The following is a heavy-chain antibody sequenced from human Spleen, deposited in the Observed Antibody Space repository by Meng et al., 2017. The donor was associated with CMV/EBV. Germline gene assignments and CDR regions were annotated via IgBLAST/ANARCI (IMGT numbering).Heavy chain of an antibody. CDR3: ARAPSRRQVVPAAIKRNWFDP. Sequence: FSTASGGTFSSNSINWVRQATGQGLEWMGWMNPNSGNTGYAQKFQGRVTMTRNTSISTAYMELSSLRSEDTAVYYCARAPSRRQVVPAAIKRNWFDPWGQGTLVTVSS. CDR2: MNPNSGNT. D-gene: IGHD2-2*01. CDR1: GGTFSSNS. J-gene: IGHJ5*02. V-gene: IGHV1-8*02.